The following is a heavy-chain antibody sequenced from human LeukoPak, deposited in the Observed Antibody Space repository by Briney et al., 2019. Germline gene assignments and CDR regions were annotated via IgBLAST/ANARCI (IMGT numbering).Heavy chain of an antibody. J-gene: IGHJ5*02. V-gene: IGHV4-59*01. CDR2: IYYSGST. CDR3: ARGGGIGTIAVPWFDP. CDR1: GGSISRYY. Sequence: SETLSLTCTVSGGSISRYYWSWIRQPPGKGLEWIGYIYYSGSTNYNPSLKSRVTISVDTSKNQFSLKLSSVTAADTAVYYCARGGGIGTIAVPWFDPWGQGTLVTVSS. D-gene: IGHD1-26*01.